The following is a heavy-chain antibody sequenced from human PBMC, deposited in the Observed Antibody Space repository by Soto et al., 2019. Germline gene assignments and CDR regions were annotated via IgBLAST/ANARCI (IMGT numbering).Heavy chain of an antibody. CDR1: GGSISSYY. D-gene: IGHD1-26*01. CDR3: ARGELPRIYWYFDL. CDR2: IYYSGST. Sequence: QVQLQESGPGLGKPSETLSLTSTVSGGSISSYYWSWVRQPPGKVLEWIGYIYYSGSTNYNPSLKSRVTISVDTSKNQFSLKLSSVTAADTAVYYCARGELPRIYWYFDLWGRGTLVTVSS. V-gene: IGHV4-59*01. J-gene: IGHJ2*01.